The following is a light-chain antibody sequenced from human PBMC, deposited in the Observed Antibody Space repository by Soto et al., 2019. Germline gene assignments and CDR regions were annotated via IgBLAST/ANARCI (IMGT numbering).Light chain of an antibody. CDR1: QGISNA. CDR3: QRYDTFPWT. V-gene: IGKV1-13*02. CDR2: VAS. Sequence: IQMTQSPSTLSASVGDRVTITCRADQGISNALAWYQQIPGKPPKLLIYVASTLESGVPSRFSGSASGTEFTLNISSLQPGDFATYYCQRYDTFPWTFGLGTNVQIK. J-gene: IGKJ1*01.